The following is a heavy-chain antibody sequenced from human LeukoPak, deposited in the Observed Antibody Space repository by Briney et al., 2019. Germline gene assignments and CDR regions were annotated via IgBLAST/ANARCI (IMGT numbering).Heavy chain of an antibody. Sequence: GRSLRLSCAASGFTFSSYAMHWVRQAPGKGLEWVAVISYDGSNKYHADSVKGRFTISKDNAKNTVYLQMNSLRAEDTAVYYCVSFYETYWGRGTLVTVSS. V-gene: IGHV3-30*04. J-gene: IGHJ4*02. CDR3: VSFYETY. CDR2: ISYDGSNK. CDR1: GFTFSSYA. D-gene: IGHD2/OR15-2a*01.